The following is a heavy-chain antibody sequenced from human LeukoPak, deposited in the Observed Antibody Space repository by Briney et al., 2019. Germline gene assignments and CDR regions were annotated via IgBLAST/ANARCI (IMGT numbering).Heavy chain of an antibody. V-gene: IGHV3-53*01. CDR3: ARENSYYYYYMDV. J-gene: IGHJ6*03. CDR2: IYSGGNT. CDR1: GLTVSSNC. Sequence: PGGSLRLSCAASGLTVSSNCMSWVRQAPGKGLEWVSFIYSGGNTYYADSVKGRFTISRDNSKNTVHLQMNSLRAEDTAMYYCARENSYYYYYMDVWGKGTTVTVSS.